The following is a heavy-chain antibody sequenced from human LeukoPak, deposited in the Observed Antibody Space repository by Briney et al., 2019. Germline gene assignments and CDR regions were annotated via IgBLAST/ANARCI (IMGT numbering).Heavy chain of an antibody. Sequence: QAGGSLRLSCAASGFTFSSYWMSWVRQAPGKGPEWVANIKQDGSEKYYVDSVKGRFTISRDNAKNSLYLQMNSLRAEDTAVYYCAREEDIVVVPGSPFDYWGQGTLVTVTS. CDR2: IKQDGSEK. CDR3: AREEDIVVVPGSPFDY. D-gene: IGHD2-2*01. CDR1: GFTFSSYW. J-gene: IGHJ4*02. V-gene: IGHV3-7*01.